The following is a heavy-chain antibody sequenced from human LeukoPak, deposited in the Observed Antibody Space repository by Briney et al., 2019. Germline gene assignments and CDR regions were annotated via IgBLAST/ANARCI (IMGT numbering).Heavy chain of an antibody. J-gene: IGHJ6*04. CDR1: GFTFRSYE. D-gene: IGHD3-10*02. CDR2: ISSSGSTI. V-gene: IGHV3-48*03. CDR3: AELGITMIGGV. Sequence: GGSRGPSCEASGFTFRSYEMNWVRQAPGKGLGWVSYISSSGSTIYYADSVKGRFTISRDNAKNSLYLQMNSLRAEDTAVYYCAELGITMIGGVWGKGTTVTISS.